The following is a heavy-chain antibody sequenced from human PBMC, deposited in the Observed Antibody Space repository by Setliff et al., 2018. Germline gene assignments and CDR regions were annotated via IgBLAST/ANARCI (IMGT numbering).Heavy chain of an antibody. J-gene: IGHJ4*02. V-gene: IGHV3-7*03. Sequence: GGSLRLSCAASGFTFSTYWMSWVRQAPGKGLEWVANIKQDGSEKYYVDSVKGRFTISRDNAKNSLYLQMNSLRAEDTAVYYCAGAGGNSDYFDYWGQGTLVTVSS. CDR3: AGAGGNSDYFDY. D-gene: IGHD2-21*02. CDR1: GFTFSTYW. CDR2: IKQDGSEK.